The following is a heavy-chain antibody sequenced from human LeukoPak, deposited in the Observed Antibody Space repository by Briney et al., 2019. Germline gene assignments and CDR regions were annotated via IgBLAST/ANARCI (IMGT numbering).Heavy chain of an antibody. D-gene: IGHD3-22*01. CDR3: ARDYYDSSGYYPVLDY. Sequence: PGGSLRLSCAASGFTFSDTWMHWVRQAPGKGLEWVSSISSSSYIYYADSVKGRFTISRDNAKNSLYLQMNSLRAEDTAVYYCARDYYDSSGYYPVLDYWGQGTLVTVSS. V-gene: IGHV3-69-1*01. CDR2: ISSSSYI. J-gene: IGHJ4*02. CDR1: GFTFSDTW.